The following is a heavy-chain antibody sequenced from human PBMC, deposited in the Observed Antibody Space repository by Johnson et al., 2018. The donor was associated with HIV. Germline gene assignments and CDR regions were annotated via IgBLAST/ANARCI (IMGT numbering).Heavy chain of an antibody. CDR3: ARGRPWGWELRRDAFDI. Sequence: VQLVESGGGVVQPGRSLRLSCAASGFTFSRYWMHWVRQAPGKGLEWVSGINWNGGSIGYADSVKGRFTISRDNAKKSLYLQMNSLRDEDTALYYCARGRPWGWELRRDAFDIWGQGTMVTVSS. CDR2: INWNGGSI. V-gene: IGHV3-20*04. D-gene: IGHD3-16*01. J-gene: IGHJ3*02. CDR1: GFTFSRYW.